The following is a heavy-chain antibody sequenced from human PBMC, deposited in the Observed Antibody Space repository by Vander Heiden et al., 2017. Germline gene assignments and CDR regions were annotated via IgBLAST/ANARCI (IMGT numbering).Heavy chain of an antibody. CDR2: ILWDNSRI. D-gene: IGHD3-10*01. CDR3: GKDMTPGGLDV. CDR1: GFTFNEHA. J-gene: IGHJ6*02. Sequence: EVQLVESGGGLVQPGRSLRLSCDGSGFTFNEHAMHWVRQGPGKGLEWVSGILWDNSRIGYADSVKGRFTSSRDNGKNSLYLQMNSLRPEDTALYYCGKDMTPGGLDVWGHGTTVTVSS. V-gene: IGHV3-9*01.